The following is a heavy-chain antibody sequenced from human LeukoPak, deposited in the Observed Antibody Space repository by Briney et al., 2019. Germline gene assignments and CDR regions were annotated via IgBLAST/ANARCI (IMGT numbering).Heavy chain of an antibody. D-gene: IGHD6-13*01. CDR3: ATDRIWQLDKVFDY. CDR2: FDPEDGET. CDR1: GYTLTELS. V-gene: IGHV1-24*01. J-gene: IGHJ4*02. Sequence: ASVKVSCKVSGYTLTELSMHWVRQAPGKGVEWMGGFDPEDGETIYAQKFQGRVTMTEDTSTDTAYMELSSLRSEDTAVYYCATDRIWQLDKVFDYWGQGTLVTVSS.